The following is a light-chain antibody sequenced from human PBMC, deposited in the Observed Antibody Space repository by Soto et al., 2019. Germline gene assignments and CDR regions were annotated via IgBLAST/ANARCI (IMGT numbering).Light chain of an antibody. J-gene: IGKJ1*01. CDR2: GAS. CDR3: QQYNKWPQT. V-gene: IGKV3-15*01. Sequence: EIILMQSPATLSVSPGERATLSCRASQSISSNLAWYQQKPGQAPRLLIYGASTRATGVPARFSGSGSGTDFTLTISSLQSEDLAVYHCQQYNKWPQTFGQGTKVDIK. CDR1: QSISSN.